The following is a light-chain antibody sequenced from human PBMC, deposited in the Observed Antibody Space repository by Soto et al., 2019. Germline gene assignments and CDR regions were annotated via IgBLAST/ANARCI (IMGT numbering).Light chain of an antibody. J-gene: IGLJ2*01. CDR3: LLSYNAARV. V-gene: IGLV7-46*01. CDR2: DTS. CDR1: TGAVTSNHH. Sequence: QAVVTQEPSLTVSPGGTVTLTCGSSTGAVTSNHHPYWFQQKAGQSPRTLIYDTSNKHSWTPARFSGSLLGDNAALTLSRAPHEDEAQYYCLLSYNAARVFGGGTKVTVL.